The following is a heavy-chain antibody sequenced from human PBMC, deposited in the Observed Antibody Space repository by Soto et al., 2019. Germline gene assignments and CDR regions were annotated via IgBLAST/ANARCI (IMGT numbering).Heavy chain of an antibody. V-gene: IGHV3-23*01. CDR2: ISGSGDST. J-gene: IGHJ4*02. CDR1: GFTFRSYA. Sequence: EVQLLESGGGLVQPGGSLRLSCAASGFTFRSYAMSWVRQAPGKGLEWLSAISGSGDSTYYADSVKGRFTISRDSSKNTLYLKMNSLRAEDTAVYYCARDRSGYSSTWSSYWGQGTLVTVSS. CDR3: ARDRSGYSSTWSSY. D-gene: IGHD6-13*01.